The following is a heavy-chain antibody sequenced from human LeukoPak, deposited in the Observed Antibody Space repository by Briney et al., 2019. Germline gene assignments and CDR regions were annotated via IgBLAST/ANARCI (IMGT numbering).Heavy chain of an antibody. CDR3: ARGQGYYEDWFDP. CDR1: GYTFTSYD. V-gene: IGHV1-8*01. CDR2: MNPNSGVT. J-gene: IGHJ5*02. D-gene: IGHD3-3*01. Sequence: GAPVTVSCKASGYTFTSYDINWVRQATGQGLEWMGWMNPNSGVTGYAQKFQGRVTMTRNTSISTAYMELSSLRSEDTAVYYCARGQGYYEDWFDPWGQGTLVTVSS.